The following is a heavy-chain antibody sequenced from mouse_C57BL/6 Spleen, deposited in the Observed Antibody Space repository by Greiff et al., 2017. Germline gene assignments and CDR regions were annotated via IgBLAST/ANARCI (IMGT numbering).Heavy chain of an antibody. CDR2: IYPRSGNT. D-gene: IGHD1-1*01. Sequence: VQLQQSGAELARPGASVKLSCKASGYTFTSYGISWVKQRTGQGLEWIGEIYPRSGNTYYNEKFKGKATLTADKSSSTAYMELRSLTSEDSAVYFSARYYNGSQAMGDWGQGTSVTV. CDR1: GYTFTSYG. V-gene: IGHV1-81*01. CDR3: ARYYNGSQAMGD. J-gene: IGHJ4*01.